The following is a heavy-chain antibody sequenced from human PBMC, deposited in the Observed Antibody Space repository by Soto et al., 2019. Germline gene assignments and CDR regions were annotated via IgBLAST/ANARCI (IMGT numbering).Heavy chain of an antibody. CDR2: INSDGSRT. Sequence: EVQLVDSGGGLVQPGGSLRLSCAASGFTLSSHWMHWVRQVPGKGLVWVSGINSDGSRTSYADSVKGRLTISRDNAKNTLDVEMNSLRAEDTAVYYCARGGGGDVYGANYAMDVWGQGTTVTVSS. J-gene: IGHJ6*02. CDR1: GFTLSSHW. CDR3: ARGGGGDVYGANYAMDV. V-gene: IGHV3-74*01. D-gene: IGHD4-17*01.